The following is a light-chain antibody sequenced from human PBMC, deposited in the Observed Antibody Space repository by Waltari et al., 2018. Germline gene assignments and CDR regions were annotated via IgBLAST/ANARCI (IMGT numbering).Light chain of an antibody. CDR3: QAWDSSVV. CDR1: KLWDKY. V-gene: IGLV3-1*01. CDR2: QDS. J-gene: IGLJ2*01. Sequence: SYELTQPPSVSVSPGQTASITCSGDKLWDKYACWYQQKPGQSPVLVIYQDSKRPSGIPRRFSGSNSGNTATLTISGTQAMDEADYYCQAWDSSVVFGGGTKLTVL.